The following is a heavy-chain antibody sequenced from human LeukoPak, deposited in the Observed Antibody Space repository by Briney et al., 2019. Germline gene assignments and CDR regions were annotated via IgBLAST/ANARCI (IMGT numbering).Heavy chain of an antibody. CDR1: GGSFSGYY. D-gene: IGHD5-24*01. CDR3: ARVARGWLQSNYFDY. J-gene: IGHJ4*02. V-gene: IGHV4-34*01. CDR2: INHSGST. Sequence: TSETLSLTCAVYGGSFSGYYWSWIRQPPGKGLEWIGEINHSGSTNYNPSLKSRVTISVDTSKNQFSLKLSSVTAADTAVYYCARVARGWLQSNYFDYWGQGTLVTVSS.